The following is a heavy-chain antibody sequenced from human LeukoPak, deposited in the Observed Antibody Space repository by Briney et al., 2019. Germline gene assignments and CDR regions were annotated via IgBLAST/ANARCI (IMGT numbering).Heavy chain of an antibody. V-gene: IGHV3-23*01. Sequence: GGSLRLSCAASGSTFSSYAMSWVRQAPGKGLEWIPAISGSGGSTYYADSVRGRFTISRNNAKNTLYLQMNSLRAEDTAVYYCARLMGQQLGYFDYWGQGNLVTVSS. CDR2: ISGSGGST. CDR3: ARLMGQQLGYFDY. J-gene: IGHJ4*02. D-gene: IGHD6-13*01. CDR1: GSTFSSYA.